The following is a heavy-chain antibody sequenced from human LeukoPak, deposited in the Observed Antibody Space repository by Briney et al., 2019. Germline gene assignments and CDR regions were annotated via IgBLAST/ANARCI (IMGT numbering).Heavy chain of an antibody. J-gene: IGHJ4*02. D-gene: IGHD4-17*01. Sequence: GGPLRLSCAASGFTFSSYAMHWVRQAPGKGLEWVAVISYDGSNKYYADSVKGRFTISRDNSKNTLYLQMNSLRAEDTAVYYCARDPSHYGDYAYFDYWGQGTLVTVSS. CDR1: GFTFSSYA. CDR3: ARDPSHYGDYAYFDY. CDR2: ISYDGSNK. V-gene: IGHV3-30-3*01.